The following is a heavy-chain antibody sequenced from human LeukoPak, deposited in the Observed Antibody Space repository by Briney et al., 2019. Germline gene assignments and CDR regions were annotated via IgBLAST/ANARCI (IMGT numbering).Heavy chain of an antibody. V-gene: IGHV3-23*01. CDR2: ISGSGGST. Sequence: GGSLRLSCAASGFTFSSYAMSWVRQAPGKGLEWVSAISGSGGSTYYADSVKGWFTISRDNSKNTLYLQMNSLRAEDTAVYYCAKDLGADYYDSSGYYDSWGQGTLVTVSS. CDR3: AKDLGADYYDSSGYYDS. D-gene: IGHD3-22*01. CDR1: GFTFSSYA. J-gene: IGHJ4*02.